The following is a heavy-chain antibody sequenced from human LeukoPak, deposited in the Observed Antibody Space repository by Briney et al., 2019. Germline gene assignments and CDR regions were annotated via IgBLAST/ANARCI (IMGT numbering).Heavy chain of an antibody. D-gene: IGHD3-22*01. V-gene: IGHV3-53*01. J-gene: IGHJ3*02. Sequence: PGGSLRLSCAASGFTVSSNYMSWVRRAPGKGLEWVSVIYSGGGTYYTDSVKGRFTISRDNSKNTLYLQMNSLRAEDTAVYYCARLESGHYYDSSGYYFDAFDIWGQGTMVTVSS. CDR2: IYSGGGT. CDR3: ARLESGHYYDSSGYYFDAFDI. CDR1: GFTVSSNY.